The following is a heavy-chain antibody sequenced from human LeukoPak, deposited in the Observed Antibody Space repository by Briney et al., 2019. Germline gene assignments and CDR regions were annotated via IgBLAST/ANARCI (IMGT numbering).Heavy chain of an antibody. CDR1: GVTRSVHW. CDR2: INSDESTT. V-gene: IGHV3-74*01. CDR3: ARSDWFDP. J-gene: IGHJ5*02. Sequence: GGSLRLSCVASGVTRSVHWMHWVRQAPGQGLVWVSRINSDESTTVYADSVKGRFTISRDNAKNTLYLQMNSLRAEDTAVYYCARSDWFDPWGQGTLVTVSS.